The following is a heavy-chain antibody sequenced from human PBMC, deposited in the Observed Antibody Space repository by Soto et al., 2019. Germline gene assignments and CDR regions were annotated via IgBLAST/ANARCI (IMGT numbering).Heavy chain of an antibody. V-gene: IGHV4-59*01. Sequence: QVQLQESGPGLVKPSETLSLTCTVSGGSISSYYWSWIRQPPGKGLEWIGYIYYSGSTNYNPSLKSRVTISVDTSTNQCSLKLSSVTAADTAVYYCARGHYDILTGRDAFDIWGQGTMVTVSS. CDR2: IYYSGST. J-gene: IGHJ3*02. D-gene: IGHD3-9*01. CDR3: ARGHYDILTGRDAFDI. CDR1: GGSISSYY.